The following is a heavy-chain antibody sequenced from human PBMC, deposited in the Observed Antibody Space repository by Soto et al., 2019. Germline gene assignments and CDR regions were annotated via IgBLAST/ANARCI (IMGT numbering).Heavy chain of an antibody. CDR2: IHSDGSST. Sequence: GGSLRLSCAVSGFTFADHYIDWVRQAPGKGLEWVSRIHSDGSSTTYADSVKGRFTISRDNAKNTLYLQMNSLRAEDTAVYYCARGDRGAFDLWGQGTMVTVSS. CDR3: ARGDRGAFDL. J-gene: IGHJ3*01. D-gene: IGHD2-21*02. V-gene: IGHV3-74*01. CDR1: GFTFADHY.